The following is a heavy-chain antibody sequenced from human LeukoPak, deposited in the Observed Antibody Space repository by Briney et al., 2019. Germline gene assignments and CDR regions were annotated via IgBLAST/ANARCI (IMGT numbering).Heavy chain of an antibody. CDR3: ARAYGSNSNDY. CDR2: VYGGNTS. J-gene: IGHJ4*02. CDR1: GFTVSTNY. D-gene: IGHD6-13*01. Sequence: GGSLRLSCAASGFTVSTNYMSWVRQAPGKGLEWVSVVYGGNTSYYADSVKGRFTISRDTSKNTVHLQMNCLRTEDTAVYYCARAYGSNSNDYWGQGTLVTVSS. V-gene: IGHV3-66*02.